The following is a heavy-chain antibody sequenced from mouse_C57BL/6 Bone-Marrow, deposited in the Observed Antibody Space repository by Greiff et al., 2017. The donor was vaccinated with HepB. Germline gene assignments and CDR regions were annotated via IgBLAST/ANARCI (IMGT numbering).Heavy chain of an antibody. D-gene: IGHD1-1*01. CDR2: ISYDGSN. J-gene: IGHJ2*01. CDR1: GYSITSGYY. Sequence: EVQLQESGPGLVKPSQSLSLTCSVTGYSITSGYYWNWIRQFPGNKLEWMGYISYDGSNNYNPSLKNRISITRDTSKNQFFLKLNSVTTEDTATYYCARADYYGGYWGQGTTLTVSS. CDR3: ARADYYGGY. V-gene: IGHV3-6*01.